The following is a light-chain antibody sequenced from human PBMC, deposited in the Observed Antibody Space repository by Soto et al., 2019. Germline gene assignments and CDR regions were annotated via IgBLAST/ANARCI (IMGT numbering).Light chain of an antibody. Sequence: ENVLTQSPGTLSLSPGERATLSCRATQSVTSRYFAWYQQKPGQAPRLLLYGVSSRATDIPDRFSGSGSGTDFTLTISRLEPEDFVVYYCQQYSTLPHTFGQGTKLEVK. CDR2: GVS. J-gene: IGKJ2*01. CDR1: QSVTSRY. CDR3: QQYSTLPHT. V-gene: IGKV3-20*01.